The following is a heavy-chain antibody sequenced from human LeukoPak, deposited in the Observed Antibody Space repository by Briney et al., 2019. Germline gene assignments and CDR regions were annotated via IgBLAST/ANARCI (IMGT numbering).Heavy chain of an antibody. D-gene: IGHD3-10*01. V-gene: IGHV4-4*02. J-gene: IGHJ4*02. CDR3: ARGEDHGSGTVHFEY. Sequence: SGTLSLTCAVSGGSISSSNWWSWVRQPPGKGLEWIGEIYHGGSTNFNPSLKSRVTMSVDKSKNQFSLNLSSVTAADTAVYYCARGEDHGSGTVHFEYWGQGTLVTVSS. CDR1: GGSISSSNW. CDR2: IYHGGST.